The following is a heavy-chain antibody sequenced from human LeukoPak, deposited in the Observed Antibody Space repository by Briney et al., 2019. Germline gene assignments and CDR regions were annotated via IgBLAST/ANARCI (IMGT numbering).Heavy chain of an antibody. D-gene: IGHD5-12*01. CDR1: GYSFTSYW. V-gene: IGHV5-51*01. Sequence: GESLKISCKGSGYSFTSYWIGWVRQTPGKGLEWMGIIYPGDSDTRYSPSFQGQVTISADKSISTAYLQWSSLKASDTAMYYCASHKGSGYGGYYFDYWGQGTLVTVSS. CDR3: ASHKGSGYGGYYFDY. J-gene: IGHJ4*02. CDR2: IYPGDSDT.